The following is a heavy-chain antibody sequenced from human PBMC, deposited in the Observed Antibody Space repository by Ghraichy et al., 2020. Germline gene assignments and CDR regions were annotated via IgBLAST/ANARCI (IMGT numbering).Heavy chain of an antibody. V-gene: IGHV3-7*03. D-gene: IGHD2/OR15-2a*01. CDR1: GFTFSNYW. J-gene: IGHJ4*02. Sequence: GESLNISCAASGFTFSNYWVGWVRQPPGKGLEWVAIINEDGGQKYYVDSVRGRFTISRDNAENSLHLQMNSLRAEDTAFYYCARAGNPGSVDYWGQGTLVTVSS. CDR2: INEDGGQK. CDR3: ARAGNPGSVDY.